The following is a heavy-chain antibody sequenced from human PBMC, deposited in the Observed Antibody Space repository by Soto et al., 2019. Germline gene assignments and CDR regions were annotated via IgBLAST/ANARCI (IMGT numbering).Heavy chain of an antibody. CDR2: INHSGST. CDR1: GGSFSGYY. Sequence: PSETLSLTCAVYGGSFSGYYWSWIRQPPGKGLEWIGEINHSGSTNYNPSLKSRVTISVDTSKNQFSLKLSSVTAADTAVYYCARYPSRRYYYYYMDVWGKGTTVTVSS. J-gene: IGHJ6*03. CDR3: ARYPSRRYYYYYMDV. V-gene: IGHV4-34*01.